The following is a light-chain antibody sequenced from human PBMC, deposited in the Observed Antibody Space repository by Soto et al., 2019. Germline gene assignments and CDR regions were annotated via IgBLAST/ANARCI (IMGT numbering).Light chain of an antibody. V-gene: IGKV1-5*01. CDR2: DAS. J-gene: IGKJ1*01. CDR3: QQFAISTT. Sequence: IQMTQSPSTLSASVGDRVTITCRASHNIERWMAWYQQKPGKAPGLLILDASTLHSGVPSRSSGSGSGTDFTLTISSLQPDDFATYYCQQFAISTTFGQGTKVDIK. CDR1: HNIERW.